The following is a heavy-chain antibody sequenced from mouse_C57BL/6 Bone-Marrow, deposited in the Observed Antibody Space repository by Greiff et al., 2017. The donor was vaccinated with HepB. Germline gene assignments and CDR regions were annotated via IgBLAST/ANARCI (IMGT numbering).Heavy chain of an antibody. CDR3: ARGGYYFDY. V-gene: IGHV1-50*01. J-gene: IGHJ2*01. Sequence: VKLQESGAELVKPGASVKLSCKASGYTFTSYWMQWVKQRPGQGLEWIGEIDPSDSYTNYNQKFKGKATLTVDTSSSTAYMQLSSLTSEDSAVYYCARGGYYFDYWGQGTTLTVSS. CDR1: GYTFTSYW. CDR2: IDPSDSYT.